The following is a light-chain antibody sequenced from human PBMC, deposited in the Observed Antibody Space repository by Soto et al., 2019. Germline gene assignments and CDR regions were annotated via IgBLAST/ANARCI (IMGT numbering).Light chain of an antibody. CDR1: QSVGTY. CDR2: AAS. CDR3: QQTYSTPIT. Sequence: DIQMTQSPSSLSASVGDRVTITCRASQSVGTYLNWYQQTPGRAPKPLFFAASNLQSGVPSRVSGSGSGTDFPLTISSLQPEDFATYYCQQTYSTPITLGQGTRLEI. J-gene: IGKJ5*01. V-gene: IGKV1-39*01.